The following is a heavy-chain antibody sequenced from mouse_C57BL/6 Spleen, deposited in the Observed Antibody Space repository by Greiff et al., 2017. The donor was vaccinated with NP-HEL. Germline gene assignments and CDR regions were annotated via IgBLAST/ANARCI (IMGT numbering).Heavy chain of an antibody. J-gene: IGHJ2*01. V-gene: IGHV1-52*01. Sequence: QVQLQQPGAELVRPGSSVKLSCKASGYTFTSYWMHWVKQRPIQGLEWIGNIDPSDSETHYNQKFKDKATLTVDKSSSTAYMQLSSLTSEDSAVYYCARRGYYGSSPSFDYWGQGTTLTVSS. CDR2: IDPSDSET. CDR1: GYTFTSYW. CDR3: ARRGYYGSSPSFDY. D-gene: IGHD1-1*01.